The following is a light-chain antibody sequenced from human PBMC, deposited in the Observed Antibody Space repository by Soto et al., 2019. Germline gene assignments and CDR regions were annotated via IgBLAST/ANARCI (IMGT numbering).Light chain of an antibody. CDR3: SSFTTSYFYV. Sequence: QSVLTQPASVSGSPGQSITITCTGSSSDVGYFEYVSWFQQHPDKAPRLIIYEVTNRPSGISNRFSGSKSGDTASLTISGLQAEDEANYFCSSFTTSYFYVFGPGTKVTVL. CDR1: SSDVGYFEY. CDR2: EVT. V-gene: IGLV2-14*01. J-gene: IGLJ1*01.